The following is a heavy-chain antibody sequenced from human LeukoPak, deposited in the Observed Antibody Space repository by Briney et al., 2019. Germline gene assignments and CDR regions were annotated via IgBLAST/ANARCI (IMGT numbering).Heavy chain of an antibody. CDR1: GFTFSGSA. CDR3: AKDRGGPINFDY. V-gene: IGHV3-73*01. J-gene: IGHJ4*02. Sequence: GGSLRLSCAASGFTFSGSALHWVRQASGKGLEWVGRIRSTANGYATAYAASVKGRFTISRDDSKNTAYLQMDSLKTEDTAVYYCAKDRGGPINFDYWGQGTLVTVSS. CDR2: IRSTANGYAT. D-gene: IGHD3-10*01.